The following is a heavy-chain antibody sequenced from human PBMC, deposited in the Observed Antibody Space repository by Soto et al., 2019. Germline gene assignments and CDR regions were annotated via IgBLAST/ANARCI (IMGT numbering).Heavy chain of an antibody. CDR2: INHVGIT. CDR1: GGSFRGFY. D-gene: IGHD2-21*02. J-gene: IGHJ4*02. Sequence: SETRSLNCAVSGGSFRGFYWTWIRQSPGKGLEWLGDINHVGITNYNPSLKSRVSIPVDTSKDQFSLKLKSVTAADTALYFCARQRTSVVTQAYFDVWGPGSLVTVSS. V-gene: IGHV4-34*01. CDR3: ARQRTSVVTQAYFDV.